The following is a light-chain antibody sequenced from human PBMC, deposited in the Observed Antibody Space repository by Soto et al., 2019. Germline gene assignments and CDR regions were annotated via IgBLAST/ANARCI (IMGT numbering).Light chain of an antibody. CDR3: TSYAGTYSFFYV. J-gene: IGLJ1*01. CDR2: EVS. CDR1: SSDVGAYNY. Sequence: QSVLTQPPSASGSPGQSVIISCTGTSSDVGAYNYVSWYQQLPGKAPKLIIYEVSKRPSGVPDRFSGSKSGNTASLTVSGLQAEDEAGYYCTSYAGTYSFFYVFGTGTKVTVL. V-gene: IGLV2-8*01.